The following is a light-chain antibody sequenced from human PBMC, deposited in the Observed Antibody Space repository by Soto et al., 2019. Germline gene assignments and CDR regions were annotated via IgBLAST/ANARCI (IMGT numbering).Light chain of an antibody. CDR3: QSYDTSLSGYV. Sequence: QSVLTQPPSVSGAPGQRVTISCTGGSSNIGAGYDVHWYRQLPGTAPKLLIYDNSNRPSGVPDRFSGSKSGTSASLAITGLQAEDEADYSCQSYDTSLSGYVFGTGTKVTVL. J-gene: IGLJ1*01. V-gene: IGLV1-40*01. CDR1: SSNIGAGYD. CDR2: DNS.